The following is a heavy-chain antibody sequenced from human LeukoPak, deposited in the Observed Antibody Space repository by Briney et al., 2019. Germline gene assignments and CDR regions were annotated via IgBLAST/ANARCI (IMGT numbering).Heavy chain of an antibody. V-gene: IGHV3-21*01. J-gene: IGHJ5*02. CDR1: GFTFSPYS. CDR2: ISSSGTFI. CDR3: AAKYYSSSPFDP. D-gene: IGHD2-2*01. Sequence: GGSLRLSCAASGFTFSPYSMNWVRQAPGKGLEWVSSISSSGTFIYYADSLQGRFTTSRDSATNPLYLQMNNLRVEDTAIYYCAAKYYSSSPFDPWGQGTLVTVSS.